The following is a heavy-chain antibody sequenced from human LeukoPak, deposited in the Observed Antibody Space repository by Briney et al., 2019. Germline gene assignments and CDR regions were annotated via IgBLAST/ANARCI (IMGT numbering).Heavy chain of an antibody. CDR3: ARHAVGYYYDRSGYYSAFDI. Sequence: SETLSLXCAVSGYSISSGYYWGWIRQPPGKGLEWIGNIYHSGSTYYNPSLKSRVTISVDTSKNLFSLKLSTVTAADTAVYYCARHAVGYYYDRSGYYSAFDIWGQGTMVTVSS. J-gene: IGHJ3*02. CDR1: GYSISSGYY. CDR2: IYHSGST. D-gene: IGHD3-22*01. V-gene: IGHV4-38-2*01.